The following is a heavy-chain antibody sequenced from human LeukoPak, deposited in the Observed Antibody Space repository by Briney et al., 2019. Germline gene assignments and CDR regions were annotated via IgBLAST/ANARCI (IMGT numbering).Heavy chain of an antibody. Sequence: SETLSLTCTVSGGSISSSSYYWGWIRQPPGKGLEWTGSIYYSGSTYYNPSLKSRVTISVDTSKNQFSLKLSPVTAADTAVYYCARHGSIAVSPFFQHWGQGTLVTVSS. CDR3: ARHGSIAVSPFFQH. J-gene: IGHJ1*01. V-gene: IGHV4-39*01. CDR1: GGSISSSSYY. CDR2: IYYSGST. D-gene: IGHD6-19*01.